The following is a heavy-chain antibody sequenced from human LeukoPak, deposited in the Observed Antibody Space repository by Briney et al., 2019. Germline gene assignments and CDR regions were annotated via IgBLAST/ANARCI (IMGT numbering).Heavy chain of an antibody. V-gene: IGHV3-9*01. CDR3: AKDARYTAEDYFDY. D-gene: IGHD3-16*02. CDR2: ISWNSGYK. Sequence: GGSLRLSCAASGFTFSSYAMHWVRQAPGKGLEWVSGISWNSGYKGYADSVKGRFTISRDNAKNSLYLQMNSLRAEDTALYYCAKDARYTAEDYFDYWGQGTLVTVSS. J-gene: IGHJ4*02. CDR1: GFTFSSYA.